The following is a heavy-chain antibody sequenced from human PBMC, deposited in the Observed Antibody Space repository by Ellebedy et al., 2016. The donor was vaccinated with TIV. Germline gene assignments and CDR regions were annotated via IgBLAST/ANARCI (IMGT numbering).Heavy chain of an antibody. J-gene: IGHJ4*02. D-gene: IGHD2-15*01. CDR3: AVVDFC. CDR2: IFTSDVT. Sequence: PGGSLRLSCAASGFAVTAYYITWVRQAPGKGLEWVSVIFTSDVTSYTDSVRGRFTISRDTYKNTVNLQMNSLRVEDTAIYYCAVVDFCWGQGTLVTVSS. CDR1: GFAVTAYY. V-gene: IGHV3-53*01.